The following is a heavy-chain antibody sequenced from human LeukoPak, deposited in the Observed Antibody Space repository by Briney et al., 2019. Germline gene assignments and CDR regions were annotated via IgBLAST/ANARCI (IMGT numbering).Heavy chain of an antibody. CDR2: IASKTDGGAT. J-gene: IGHJ4*02. CDR3: TTGIRGD. V-gene: IGHV3-15*07. CDR1: GLTVTNAW. D-gene: IGHD3-10*01. Sequence: GGSLRLSCSASGLTVTNAWMNWVRQAPGEGLDWVGRIASKTDGGATDYAAPVKGRFTISRDDSKNTLNLQMNSLKIEDTAVYYCTTGIRGDWGQGTLVTVSS.